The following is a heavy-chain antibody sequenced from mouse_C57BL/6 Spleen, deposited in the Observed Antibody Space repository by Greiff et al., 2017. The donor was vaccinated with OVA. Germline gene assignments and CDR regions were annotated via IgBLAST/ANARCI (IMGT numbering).Heavy chain of an antibody. J-gene: IGHJ2*01. CDR3: AREGYYFDY. D-gene: IGHD3-3*01. CDR1: GYAISSSW. Sequence: VQLQQPGPELVKPGASVKISCKASGYAISSSWMNWVKQRPGKGLEWIGRIYPGDGDTNYNGKFKGKATLTADKSSSTAYMQLSSLTSEDSAVYFCAREGYYFDYWGQGTTLTVSS. V-gene: IGHV1-82*01. CDR2: IYPGDGDT.